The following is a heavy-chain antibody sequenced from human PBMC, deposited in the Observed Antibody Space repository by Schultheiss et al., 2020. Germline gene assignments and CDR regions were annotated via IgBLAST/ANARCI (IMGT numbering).Heavy chain of an antibody. V-gene: IGHV1-2*02. CDR1: GYTFTGYY. CDR3: ARFSRPREYGESQVYYYGMDV. Sequence: KISCKASGYTFTGYYMHWVRQAPGQGLEWMGWINPNSGGTNYAQKFQGRVTMTRDTSISTAYMELSRLRSDDTAVYYCARFSRPREYGESQVYYYGMDVWGQGTTVTVSS. CDR2: INPNSGGT. J-gene: IGHJ6*02. D-gene: IGHD4-17*01.